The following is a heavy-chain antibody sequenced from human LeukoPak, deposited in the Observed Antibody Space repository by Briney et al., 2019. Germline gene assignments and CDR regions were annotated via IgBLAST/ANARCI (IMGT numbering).Heavy chain of an antibody. J-gene: IGHJ4*02. CDR2: IYHSGST. D-gene: IGHD1-26*01. V-gene: IGHV4-30-2*01. Sequence: TLSLTCTVSGGSISSGGYYWSWIRQPPGKGLGWIWYIYHSGSTYYNPSLKSRVTISVDRSKNQFSLKLSSVTAADTAVYYCASLTDSIVGATRWYFDYWGQGTLVTVSS. CDR1: GGSISSGGYY. CDR3: ASLTDSIVGATRWYFDY.